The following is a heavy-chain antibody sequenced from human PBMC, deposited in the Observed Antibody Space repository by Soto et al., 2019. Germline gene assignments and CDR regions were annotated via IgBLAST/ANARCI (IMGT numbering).Heavy chain of an antibody. D-gene: IGHD2-8*01. J-gene: IGHJ3*02. CDR1: GYTFTSYG. CDR2: ISAYNGNT. Sequence: ASVKVSCKASGYTFTSYGISWVRQAPGQGLEWMGWISAYNGNTNYAQKLQGRVTMTTDTSTSTAYMGLRSLRSDDTAVYYCAREILCYGARLAHAFDIWGQGTMVT. V-gene: IGHV1-18*01. CDR3: AREILCYGARLAHAFDI.